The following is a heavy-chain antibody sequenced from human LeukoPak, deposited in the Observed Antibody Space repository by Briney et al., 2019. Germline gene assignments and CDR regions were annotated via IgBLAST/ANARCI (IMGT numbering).Heavy chain of an antibody. CDR2: IIPIFGTA. V-gene: IGHV1-69*05. CDR3: AREDYYGSGSHPFDY. Sequence: SVKVSCKASGCTFSSYAISWVRQAPGQGLEWMGRIIPIFGTANYAQKFQGRVTITTDESTSTAYMELSSPRSEDTAVYYCAREDYYGSGSHPFDYWGQGTLVTVSS. CDR1: GCTFSSYA. J-gene: IGHJ4*02. D-gene: IGHD3-10*01.